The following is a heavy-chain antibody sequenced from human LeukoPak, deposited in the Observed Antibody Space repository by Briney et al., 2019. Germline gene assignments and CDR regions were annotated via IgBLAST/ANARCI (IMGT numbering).Heavy chain of an antibody. CDR3: ARAPGGFHGDYSPIGY. Sequence: TGGSLRLSCAASVFTFSSYSMHWVRQAPGKGLQWLALTSDDGTTKYYADSVKGRFTISRDNSQNTLYLQMNSLRVEETAMYYCARAPGGFHGDYSPIGYWGQGTLVTVSS. CDR1: VFTFSSYS. CDR2: TSDDGTTK. V-gene: IGHV3-30-3*01. D-gene: IGHD4-17*01. J-gene: IGHJ4*02.